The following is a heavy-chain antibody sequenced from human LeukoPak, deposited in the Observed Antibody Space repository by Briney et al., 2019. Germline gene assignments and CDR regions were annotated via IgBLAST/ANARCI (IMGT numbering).Heavy chain of an antibody. CDR3: ASHTIFGVVKDGMDV. D-gene: IGHD3-3*01. Sequence: ASVKVSCKASGYTFTSYGISWVRQAPGQGLEWMGRISAYNGNTNYAQKLQGRVTMTTDTSTSTAYMELRSLRSDDTAVYYCASHTIFGVVKDGMDVWGQGTTVTVSS. CDR2: ISAYNGNT. V-gene: IGHV1-18*01. J-gene: IGHJ6*02. CDR1: GYTFTSYG.